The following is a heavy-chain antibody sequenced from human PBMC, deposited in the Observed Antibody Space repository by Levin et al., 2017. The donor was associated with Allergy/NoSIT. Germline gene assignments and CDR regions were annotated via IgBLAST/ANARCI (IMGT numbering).Heavy chain of an antibody. D-gene: IGHD5-18*01. CDR2: IYYSGST. J-gene: IGHJ6*02. Sequence: SQTLSLPCTVSGGSIRSSSYYWGWIRQPPGKGLEWIGSIYYSGSTYYNPSLKSRVTISVDTSKNQFSLKLSSVTAADTAVYYCASLYSYGYGYYYYGMDGWGQGTTVTVSS. V-gene: IGHV4-39*01. CDR3: ASLYSYGYGYYYYGMDG. CDR1: GGSIRSSSYY.